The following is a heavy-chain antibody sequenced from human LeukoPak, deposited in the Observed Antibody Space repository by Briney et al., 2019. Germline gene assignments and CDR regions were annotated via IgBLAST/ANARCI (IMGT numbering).Heavy chain of an antibody. CDR2: IIPIFGTA. J-gene: IGHJ5*02. CDR3: ARDFKDSGSYNWFDP. D-gene: IGHD1-26*01. Sequence: SVKVSCKASGGTFSSYAISWVRQAPGQGLEWMGGIIPIFGTANYAQKFQGRVTITADESTSTAYMGLSSLRSEDTAVYYCARDFKDSGSYNWFDPWGQGTLVTVSS. V-gene: IGHV1-69*13. CDR1: GGTFSSYA.